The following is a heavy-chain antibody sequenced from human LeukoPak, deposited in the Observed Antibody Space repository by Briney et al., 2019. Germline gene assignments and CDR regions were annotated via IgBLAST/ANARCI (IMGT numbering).Heavy chain of an antibody. V-gene: IGHV3-43*01. Sequence: GGSLRLSCAASGFTFDDYTFHWVRQAPRKGLEWVSLISRDGDYTYYADSVKGRLTISRDNRKNTVYLQMSSLRTEDTALYYCTKDRYCTTPSCPLDYWGQGTLVTVSS. J-gene: IGHJ4*02. D-gene: IGHD2-2*01. CDR1: GFTFDDYT. CDR2: ISRDGDYT. CDR3: TKDRYCTTPSCPLDY.